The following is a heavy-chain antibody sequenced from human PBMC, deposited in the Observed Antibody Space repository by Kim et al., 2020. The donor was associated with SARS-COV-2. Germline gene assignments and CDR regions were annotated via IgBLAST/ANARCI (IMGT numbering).Heavy chain of an antibody. CDR3: ARTLWFGKNRDAFDI. Sequence: SETLSLTCAVYGGSFSGYYWSWIRQPPGKGLEWIGEINHSGSTNYNPSLKSRVTISVDTSKNQFSLKLSSVTAADTAVYYCARTLWFGKNRDAFDIWGQGTMVTVSS. J-gene: IGHJ3*02. CDR1: GGSFSGYY. CDR2: INHSGST. V-gene: IGHV4-34*01. D-gene: IGHD3-10*01.